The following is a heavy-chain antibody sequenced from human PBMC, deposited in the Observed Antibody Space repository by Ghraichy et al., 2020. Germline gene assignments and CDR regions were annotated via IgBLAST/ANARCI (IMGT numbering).Heavy chain of an antibody. CDR3: AKCRGSTWNDALDI. V-gene: IGHV3-7*01. CDR2: VKPDGSEQ. Sequence: GGSLRLSCAASGLMFSGYWMTWVRKAPGKGLEWVAHVKPDGSEQNYVGSVKGRFTISRDNAKKSLYLQMTSLRAEDTAVYFCAKCRGSTWNDALDICGQGTMVTVSS. CDR1: GLMFSGYW. J-gene: IGHJ3*02. D-gene: IGHD6-13*01.